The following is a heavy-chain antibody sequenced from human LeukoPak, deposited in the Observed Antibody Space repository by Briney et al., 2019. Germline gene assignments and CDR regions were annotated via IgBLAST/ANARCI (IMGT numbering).Heavy chain of an antibody. CDR1: GFTFGYYV. D-gene: IGHD3-10*01. V-gene: IGHV3-20*04. J-gene: IGHJ4*02. CDR3: ARETGWFGEYKF. CDR2: INWNGGSI. Sequence: GGSLRLSCATSGFTFGYYVMRWVRQAPGKGLEWVSGINWNGGSIGYADSVKGRLTISRDNAKNSLYLQMNSLRAEDTALYYCARETGWFGEYKFWGQGTLVTVSS.